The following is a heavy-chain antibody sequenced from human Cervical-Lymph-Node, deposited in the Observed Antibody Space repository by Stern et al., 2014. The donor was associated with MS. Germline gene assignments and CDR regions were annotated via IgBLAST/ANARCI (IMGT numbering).Heavy chain of an antibody. D-gene: IGHD2-15*01. Sequence: EVQLVQSGAEVKKPGESLKISCKASGYNFNSYWIGWGRQMPGKGLEWLGIIDPGDSETKYSPSFQGLVTISADKSINTAYLQWTSLKASDTAVYYCARRTLAAYYFDYWGRGTLVTVSS. CDR2: IDPGDSET. V-gene: IGHV5-51*03. J-gene: IGHJ4*02. CDR3: ARRTLAAYYFDY. CDR1: GYNFNSYW.